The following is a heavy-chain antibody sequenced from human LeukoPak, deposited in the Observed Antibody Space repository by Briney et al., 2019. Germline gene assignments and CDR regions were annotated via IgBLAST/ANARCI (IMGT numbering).Heavy chain of an antibody. CDR2: ISGSGGST. J-gene: IGHJ4*02. Sequence: GGSLRLSCAVSGITLSNYGMSWVRQAPGKGLEWVSAISGSGGSTYYADSVKGRFTISRDNSKNTLYLQMNSLRAEDTAVYYCAKVGNPEGYYFDYWGQGTLVTVSS. V-gene: IGHV3-23*01. CDR1: GITLSNYG. CDR3: AKVGNPEGYYFDY. D-gene: IGHD7-27*01.